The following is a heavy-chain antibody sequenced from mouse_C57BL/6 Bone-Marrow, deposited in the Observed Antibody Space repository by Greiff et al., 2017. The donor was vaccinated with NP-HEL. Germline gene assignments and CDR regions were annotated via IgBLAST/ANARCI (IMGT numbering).Heavy chain of an antibody. CDR1: GYAFSSSW. Sequence: QVQLQQSGPELVKPGASVKISCKASGYAFSSSWMNWVKQRPGKGLEWIGRIYPGDGDTNYNGKFKGKATLTADKSSSTAYMQLSSLTSEDSAVYFCARGGRIYYYGSLWYFDVWGTGTTVTVSS. J-gene: IGHJ1*03. V-gene: IGHV1-82*01. CDR2: IYPGDGDT. CDR3: ARGGRIYYYGSLWYFDV. D-gene: IGHD1-1*01.